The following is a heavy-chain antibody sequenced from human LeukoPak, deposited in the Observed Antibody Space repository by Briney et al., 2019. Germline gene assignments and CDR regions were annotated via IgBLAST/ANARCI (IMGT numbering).Heavy chain of an antibody. D-gene: IGHD3-22*01. V-gene: IGHV4-39*01. CDR3: ARHPHYYFDNSAR. CDR1: GDSVRTSNSY. CDR2: MYYSGNT. J-gene: IGHJ4*02. Sequence: SETLCLTCTVSGDSVRTSNSYWGGIRQPPGKGLEWIVSMYYSGNTYYNPSLRSRVTISVDTSKNQLSLRLSSVTAADTAVYYCARHPHYYFDNSARWGQGNLVTVSS.